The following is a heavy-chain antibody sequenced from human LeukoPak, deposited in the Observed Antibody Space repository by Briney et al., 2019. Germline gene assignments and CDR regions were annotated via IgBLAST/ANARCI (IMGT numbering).Heavy chain of an antibody. Sequence: PSETLSLTCTVSGGSVSSGSYYWSWIRQPPGKGLEWIGYIYYSGSTNYNPSLKSRVTISVDTSKNQFSLKLSSVTAADTAVYYRARDHGLYFDYWGQGTLVPVSS. V-gene: IGHV4-61*01. J-gene: IGHJ4*02. CDR2: IYYSGST. CDR3: ARDHGLYFDY. CDR1: GGSVSSGSYY.